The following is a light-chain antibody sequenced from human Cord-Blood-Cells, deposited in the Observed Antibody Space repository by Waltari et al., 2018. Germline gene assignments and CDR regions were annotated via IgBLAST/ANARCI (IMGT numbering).Light chain of an antibody. V-gene: IGLV1-40*01. CDR2: GNS. J-gene: IGLJ3*02. CDR3: QSYDSSLSGSV. Sequence: QSVLTQPPSVSGAPGQRVTLPCTGSSSNIGAGYDAHWYQQLPGPAPKLLIYGNSKRPSGVPDRFSGSKSGTSASLAITGLQAEDEADYYCQSYDSSLSGSVFGGGTKLTVL. CDR1: SSNIGAGYD.